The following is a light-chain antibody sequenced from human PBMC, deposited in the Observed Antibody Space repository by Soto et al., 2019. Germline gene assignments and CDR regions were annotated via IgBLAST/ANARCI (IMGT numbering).Light chain of an antibody. Sequence: EIVMTQSPAMLSVSPGERATLSCRASQNVNNRWAWYQQKAGRPPRLLIYGASTRATGIPARFSGSGSGTEFTLTISSLQSEDFAVYYCQHFNSWPLLFGQGTKVDIK. CDR1: QNVNNR. J-gene: IGKJ1*01. V-gene: IGKV3-15*01. CDR3: QHFNSWPLL. CDR2: GAS.